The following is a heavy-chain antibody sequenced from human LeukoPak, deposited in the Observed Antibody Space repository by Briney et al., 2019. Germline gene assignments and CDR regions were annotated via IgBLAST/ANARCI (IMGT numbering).Heavy chain of an antibody. Sequence: PSETLSLTCAVSGGSIINHYWSWIRQPAGKGLEWIGRIYSSGSANYNQSLKSRVSFSIDVSNNHFSLNLTSVTAGDRALYFCARDVRYASGWSAPESWGQGTLVTVSS. D-gene: IGHD6-19*01. CDR1: GGSIINHY. CDR3: ARDVRYASGWSAPES. V-gene: IGHV4-4*07. J-gene: IGHJ1*01. CDR2: IYSSGSA.